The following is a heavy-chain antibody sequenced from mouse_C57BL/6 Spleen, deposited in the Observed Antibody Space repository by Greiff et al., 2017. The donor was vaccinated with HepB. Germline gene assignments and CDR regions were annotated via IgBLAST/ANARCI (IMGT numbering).Heavy chain of an antibody. CDR2: ISYDGSN. J-gene: IGHJ2*01. CDR1: GYSITSGYY. V-gene: IGHV3-6*01. D-gene: IGHD4-1*01. CDR3: AREELVPYYFDY. Sequence: EVKLQESGPGLVKPSQSLSLTCSVTGYSITSGYYWNWIRQFPGNKLEWMGYISYDGSNNYNPSLKNRISITRDTSKNQFFLKLNSVTTEDTATYYCAREELVPYYFDYWGQGTTLTVSS.